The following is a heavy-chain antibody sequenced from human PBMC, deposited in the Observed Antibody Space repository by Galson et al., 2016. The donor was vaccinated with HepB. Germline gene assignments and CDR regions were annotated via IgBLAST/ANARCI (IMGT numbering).Heavy chain of an antibody. CDR3: ARKVRLWTNYYSYYGLDV. CDR2: INQSGNT. D-gene: IGHD3-10*01. V-gene: IGHV4-34*01. Sequence: ETLSLTCAVYGGSFSGYYFIWIRQPPGKGLEWIGEINQSGNTSYNPSLKSRLTISVDTSKNQFSLKLRSVTAADTAAYYCARKVRLWTNYYSYYGLDVWGQGATVTVSS. J-gene: IGHJ6*02. CDR1: GGSFSGYY.